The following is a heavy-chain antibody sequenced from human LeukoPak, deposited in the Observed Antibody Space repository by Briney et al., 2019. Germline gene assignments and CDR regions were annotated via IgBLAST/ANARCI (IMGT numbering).Heavy chain of an antibody. CDR3: AKQHILTGYYFFTPFFDY. V-gene: IGHV4-39*01. J-gene: IGHJ4*02. D-gene: IGHD3-9*01. Sequence: GSLRLSCAASGFTFSNYWMSWIRQSPGEGLEWIGSIYYNGKTYSNPSLKSRVSISVDTSKNHFSLKVSSVSAADTAVYHCAKQHILTGYYFFTPFFDYWSQGTLVTVSS. CDR1: GFTFSNYW. CDR2: IYYNGKT.